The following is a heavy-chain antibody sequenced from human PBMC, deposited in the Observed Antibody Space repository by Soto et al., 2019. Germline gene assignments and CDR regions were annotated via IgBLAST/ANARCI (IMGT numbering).Heavy chain of an antibody. CDR1: GDSITSTNW. J-gene: IGHJ6*02. CDR3: TRLKGPDHYGLDV. Sequence: QVQLQESGPGLVKPSGTLSLTCGVSGDSITSTNWWSWVRQPPGRGLGWIGEIYHSGTTHYNPSLKSRITLLRDESKNQFSLTLSSVTAAYTAVYYCTRLKGPDHYGLDVWCQGTTVSVFS. CDR2: IYHSGTT. V-gene: IGHV4-4*02.